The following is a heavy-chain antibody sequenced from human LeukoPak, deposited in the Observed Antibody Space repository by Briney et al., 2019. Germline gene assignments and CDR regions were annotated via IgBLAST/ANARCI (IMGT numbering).Heavy chain of an antibody. CDR2: IYYSGST. CDR3: ARGGGHDYGDYEIYAFDI. J-gene: IGHJ3*02. V-gene: IGHV4-31*03. CDR1: GGSISSGGYY. Sequence: SETLPLTCTVSGGSISSGGYYWSWIRQHPGKGLEWIGYIYYSGSTYYNPSLKSRVTISVDTSKNQFSLKLSSVTAADTAVYYCARGGGHDYGDYEIYAFDIWGQGTMVTVSS. D-gene: IGHD4-17*01.